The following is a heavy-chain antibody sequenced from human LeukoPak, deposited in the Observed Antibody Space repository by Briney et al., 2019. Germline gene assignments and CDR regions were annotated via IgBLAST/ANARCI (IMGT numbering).Heavy chain of an antibody. CDR2: IYYSEST. J-gene: IGHJ4*02. D-gene: IGHD3-3*01. CDR3: ARVPYDFWSGYSYYFDY. Sequence: SETLSLTCAVYGGSFSSYYWSWIRQPPGKGLEWIGYIYYSESTNYNPSLKSRVTISVDTSKNQFSLKLSSVTAADTAVYYCARVPYDFWSGYSYYFDYWGQGTLVTVSS. CDR1: GGSFSSYY. V-gene: IGHV4-59*01.